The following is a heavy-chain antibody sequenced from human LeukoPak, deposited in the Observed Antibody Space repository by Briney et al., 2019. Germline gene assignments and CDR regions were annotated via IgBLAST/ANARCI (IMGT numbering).Heavy chain of an antibody. CDR2: INHSGST. V-gene: IGHV4-34*01. Sequence: PSETLSLTCAVYGGYFSAYYWSCSRQPPGKGLEWIGEINHSGSTNYNPSLKSRVTISVDTSKNQFSLNLSSVTAADTAVYYCASGYTSGWYVYWGQGKLVTTSS. J-gene: IGHJ4*02. CDR3: ASGYTSGWYVY. CDR1: GGYFSAYY. D-gene: IGHD6-19*01.